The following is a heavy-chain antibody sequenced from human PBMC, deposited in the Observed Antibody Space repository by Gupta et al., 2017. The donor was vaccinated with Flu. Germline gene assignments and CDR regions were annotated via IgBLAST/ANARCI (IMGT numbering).Heavy chain of an antibody. V-gene: IGHV3-9*01. D-gene: IGHD2-15*01. CDR3: AKGGRPYYYYYMDV. CDR1: NYA. Sequence: NYAMYWGRQGPGKGLEWVSGISWNRGSIGYADSVKGRFTISRDNAKNSLYLQMNSLRAEDTALDYCAKGGRPYYYYYMDVWGKGTTVTVS. CDR2: ISWNRGSI. J-gene: IGHJ6*03.